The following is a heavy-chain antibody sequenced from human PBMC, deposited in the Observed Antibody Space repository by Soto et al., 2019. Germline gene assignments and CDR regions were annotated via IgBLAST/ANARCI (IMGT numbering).Heavy chain of an antibody. J-gene: IGHJ4*02. CDR1: GFTFSSYA. CDR2: ISYDGSNK. D-gene: IGHD6-19*01. Sequence: QLGGSLRLSCAASGFTFSSYAIHWVRQAPGKGLEWVAVISYDGSNKYYADSVKGRFTISRDNSKNTLYLQMNSLRAEDTAVYYCARARIAVAGPFDYWGQGTLVTVSS. CDR3: ARARIAVAGPFDY. V-gene: IGHV3-30-3*01.